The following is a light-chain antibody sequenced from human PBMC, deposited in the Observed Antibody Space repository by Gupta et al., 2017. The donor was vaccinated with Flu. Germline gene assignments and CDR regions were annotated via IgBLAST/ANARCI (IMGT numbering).Light chain of an antibody. CDR1: QSLLHSNGYNY. J-gene: IGKJ1*01. V-gene: IGKV2-28*01. CDR2: LGS. CDR3: MQAAQTPRT. Sequence: DIVMTQSPLSLPVTPGEPASISCRSSQSLLHSNGYNYLDWYLQKPGQSPRLLIHLGSSRASGVPDRFSGSGSGTDFTLKISRVEAEDVGVYYCMQAAQTPRTFGQGTKVEIK.